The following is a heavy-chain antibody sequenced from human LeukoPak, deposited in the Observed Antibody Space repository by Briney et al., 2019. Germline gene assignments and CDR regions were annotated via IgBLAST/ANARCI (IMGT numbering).Heavy chain of an antibody. D-gene: IGHD4-17*01. CDR3: ARSISVTTRSDFDY. CDR1: GFSFSNFG. J-gene: IGHJ4*02. CDR2: IRYDGSAQ. V-gene: IGHV3-30*02. Sequence: GGSVRLSCGATGFSFSNFGMHWVRQSPGKGLEWVAYIRYDGSAQYYVDSVKGRFTISRDNSKRTLYLQMNSLRAEDTAVYYCARSISVTTRSDFDYWGQGTLVTVSS.